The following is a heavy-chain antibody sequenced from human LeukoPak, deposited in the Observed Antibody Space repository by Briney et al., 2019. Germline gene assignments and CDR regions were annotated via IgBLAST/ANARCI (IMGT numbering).Heavy chain of an antibody. D-gene: IGHD1-26*01. CDR1: GFTFSSYS. J-gene: IGHJ4*02. CDR3: TRELGAFDY. V-gene: IGHV3-15*01. Sequence: GGSLRLSCAASGFTFSSYSMSWVGQAPGKGLEWVGRIKSKTDGGTTDYAAPVKGRFTISRDDSKNTLYLQMNSLKTEDTAVYYCTRELGAFDYWGQGTLVTVSS. CDR2: IKSKTDGGTT.